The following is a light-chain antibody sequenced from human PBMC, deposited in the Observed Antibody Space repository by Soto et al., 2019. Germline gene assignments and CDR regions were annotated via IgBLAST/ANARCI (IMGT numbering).Light chain of an antibody. CDR1: SSDVGGYKS. J-gene: IGLJ1*01. Sequence: QSALTQPRSVSGSPGQSVTISCAGTSSDVGGYKSVSWYQQHPGKAPKLIIYDVTKRPSGVPDRFSGSKSGNTASLTISVLQAEDESDYYCCSYACSYSPYVFGTGTKVTVL. CDR3: CSYACSYSPYV. V-gene: IGLV2-11*01. CDR2: DVT.